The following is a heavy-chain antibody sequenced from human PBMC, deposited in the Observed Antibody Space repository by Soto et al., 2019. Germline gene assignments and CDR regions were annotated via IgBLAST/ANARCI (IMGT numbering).Heavy chain of an antibody. Sequence: EVQLVESGVGLVQPGGSLRLSCKASGFTVSSNYMSWVRKAPGKGLEWVSVIYSGGSTYYADYVKGRYTISRDNTKNTLYLPMNSLRAEDTAVYYCARSAEDVDYRGQETLVTVYS. J-gene: IGHJ4*02. CDR3: ARSAEDVDY. CDR2: IYSGGST. CDR1: GFTVSSNY. V-gene: IGHV3-66*01.